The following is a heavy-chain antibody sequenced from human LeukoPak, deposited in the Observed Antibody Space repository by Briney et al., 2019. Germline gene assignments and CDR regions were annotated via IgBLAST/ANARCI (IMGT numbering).Heavy chain of an antibody. D-gene: IGHD3-10*01. J-gene: IGHJ6*03. CDR1: GFTFSSYA. Sequence: GGSLRLSCAASGFTFSSYAMHWVRQAPGKGLEWVAVISSDGSNKYYADSVKGRFTISRDNSKNTLYLQMNSLRAGDTAVYYCARDQITTVRGIIARSTPYYDYHYMDVWGKGTTVTVSS. CDR2: ISSDGSNK. V-gene: IGHV3-30*04. CDR3: ARDQITTVRGIIARSTPYYDYHYMDV.